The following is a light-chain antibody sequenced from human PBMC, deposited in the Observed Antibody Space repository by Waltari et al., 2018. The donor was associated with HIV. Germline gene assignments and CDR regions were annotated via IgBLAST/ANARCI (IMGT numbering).Light chain of an antibody. J-gene: IGLJ1*01. CDR1: SSDVGGYNY. Sequence: QSALTQPASVSGSPGQSITLSCPGTSSDVGGYNYFSWYQQHPGSAPTVVVYEVSNRPSGIANRFDGSKSGNTASLTISGLQAEDEADYYCISYTSGSTLYVFGTGTKVTVL. CDR3: ISYTSGSTLYV. V-gene: IGLV2-14*01. CDR2: EVS.